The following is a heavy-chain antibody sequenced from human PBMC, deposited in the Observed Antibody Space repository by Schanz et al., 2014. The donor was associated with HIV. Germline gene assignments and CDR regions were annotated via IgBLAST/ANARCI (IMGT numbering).Heavy chain of an antibody. CDR3: AKSHKHDSSDYYRFYYFGMDV. CDR2: ISFDGSHK. D-gene: IGHD6-19*01. Sequence: VQLLESGGGLVQPGGFLRLSCAASRFTFDSYGMHWVRQTPGKGLEWVAAISFDGSHKYSADSVKGRFTISRDDSSDTLYLQMNSLRPEDTAVYYCAKSHKHDSSDYYRFYYFGMDVWGQGTTVTVSS. V-gene: IGHV3-30*18. J-gene: IGHJ6*02. CDR1: RFTFDSYG.